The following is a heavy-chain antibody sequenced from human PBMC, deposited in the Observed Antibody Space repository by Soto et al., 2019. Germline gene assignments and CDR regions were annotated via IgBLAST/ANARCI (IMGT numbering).Heavy chain of an antibody. CDR1: GATFSSYA. D-gene: IGHD5-12*01. V-gene: IGHV1-69*14. Sequence: QVQLVQSGAEVRQPASSVKVSCKTSGATFSSYAITWVRQAPGQGLEWMGGIVPTVDTSTYAQKFQGRVTITADKFTNTVYMELISLRSDDTAVYYCVRVVAIPGYPDNWGQGTLVTVSS. CDR3: VRVVAIPGYPDN. CDR2: IVPTVDTS. J-gene: IGHJ4*02.